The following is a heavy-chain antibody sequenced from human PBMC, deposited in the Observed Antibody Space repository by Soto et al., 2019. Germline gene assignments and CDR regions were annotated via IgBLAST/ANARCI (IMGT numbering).Heavy chain of an antibody. V-gene: IGHV1-46*03. CDR2: INPSGGSK. CDR3: ARLTSSEAAPDAFDI. CDR1: GYTFTSYY. D-gene: IGHD6-13*01. Sequence: ASVKVSCKASGYTFTSYYMHWVRRAPGQGLEWMGIINPSGGSKSYAQKFQGRVTMTRDTSTSTVYLELSSLRSEDTAVYYCARLTSSEAAPDAFDIWGQGTMVTVSS. J-gene: IGHJ3*02.